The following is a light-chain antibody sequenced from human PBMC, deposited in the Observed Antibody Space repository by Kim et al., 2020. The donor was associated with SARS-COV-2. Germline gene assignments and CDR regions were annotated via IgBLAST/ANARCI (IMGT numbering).Light chain of an antibody. CDR3: NSRDSSGNRV. CDR2: GKN. CDR1: SLRSYY. Sequence: SSELTQDPAVSVALGQTVRITCQGDSLRSYYASWYQQKPGQAPVLVIYGKNNRPSGLPDRFSGSSSGNTASLTITGAQAEDEADYYCNSRDSSGNRVFG. J-gene: IGLJ2*01. V-gene: IGLV3-19*01.